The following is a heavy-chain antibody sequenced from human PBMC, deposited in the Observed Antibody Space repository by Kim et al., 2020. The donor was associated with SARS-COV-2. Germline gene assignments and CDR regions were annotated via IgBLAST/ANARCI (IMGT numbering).Heavy chain of an antibody. V-gene: IGHV1-69*04. CDR3: ARDGKNWGFDYYYGMDV. CDR2: IIPILGIA. CDR1: GGTFSSYT. Sequence: SVKVSCKASGGTFSSYTISWVRQAPGQGLEWMGRIIPILGIANYAQKFQGRVTITADKSTSTAYMELSSLRSEDTAVYYCARDGKNWGFDYYYGMDVWGQGTTVT. J-gene: IGHJ6*02. D-gene: IGHD7-27*01.